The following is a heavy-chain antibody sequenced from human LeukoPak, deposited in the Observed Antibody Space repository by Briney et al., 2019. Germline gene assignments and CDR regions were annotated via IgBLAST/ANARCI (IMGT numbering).Heavy chain of an antibody. V-gene: IGHV1-8*01. CDR3: ARAGGYCGRISCPYYFDY. D-gene: IGHD2-15*01. CDR1: GYTFTSYD. J-gene: IGHJ4*02. Sequence: ASVKGSCKASGYTFTSYDINWVRQAPGQGLEWMGWMNPNSGNTGYAQKFQGRVTMTRNTSISTAYMELSSLRSEDTAVYYCARAGGYCGRISCPYYFDYWGQGSLVAVSS. CDR2: MNPNSGNT.